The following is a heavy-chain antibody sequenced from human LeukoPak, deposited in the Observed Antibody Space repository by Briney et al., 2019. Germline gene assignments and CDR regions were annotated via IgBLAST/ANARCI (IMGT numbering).Heavy chain of an antibody. D-gene: IGHD6-19*01. J-gene: IGHJ4*02. CDR1: GFAVSSNH. V-gene: IGHV3-53*01. Sequence: PGGSLRLSCAASGFAVSSNHMSWVRQAPGKGLEWVAIIYRGDNTYYADSVKGRFTISRDNSENTLYLQMNSLRGEGTAVYYCARGAEAGPFYFASWGQGTLVTVSS. CDR3: ARGAEAGPFYFAS. CDR2: IYRGDNT.